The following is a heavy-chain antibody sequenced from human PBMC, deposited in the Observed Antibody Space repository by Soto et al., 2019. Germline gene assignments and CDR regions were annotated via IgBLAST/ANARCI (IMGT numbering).Heavy chain of an antibody. V-gene: IGHV3-30-3*01. CDR1: GFTFSSYA. D-gene: IGHD3-9*01. J-gene: IGHJ4*02. CDR2: ISYDGSNK. CDR3: ARGRGWLLSPSFDY. Sequence: PGGSLRPSCAASGFTFSSYAMHWVRQAPGKGLEWVAVISYDGSNKCYADSVKGRFTISRDNSKNTLYLQMNSLRAEDTAVYYCARGRGWLLSPSFDYWGQGTLVTVSS.